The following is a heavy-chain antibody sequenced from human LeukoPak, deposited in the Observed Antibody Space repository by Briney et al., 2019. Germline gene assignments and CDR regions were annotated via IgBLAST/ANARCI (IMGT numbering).Heavy chain of an antibody. V-gene: IGHV4-4*07. CDR2: VYACGGT. Sequence: SETLSLTCSVFGGSISGYYWSWLRQPAGKGLEWVGRVYACGGTNYNPSLKSRVTISVDTPNTQFSLRRSSVTAADTAVYYWGRGSSNTAFESGGQGPLDTVSS. CDR1: GGSISGYY. D-gene: IGHD4-17*01. J-gene: IGHJ4*02. CDR3: GRGSSNTAFES.